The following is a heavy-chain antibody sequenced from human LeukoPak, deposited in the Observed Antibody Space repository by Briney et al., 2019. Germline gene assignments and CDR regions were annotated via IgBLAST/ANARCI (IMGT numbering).Heavy chain of an antibody. Sequence: SETLSLTCTVSGGSISSYYWGWIRQPAGKGLERIGRIYTSGSTNYNPSLKSRVTMSVDTSKNQCSLKLGSVTAADTAVYYCARSPAYSSGRYDYWGQGTLVTVSS. CDR1: GGSISSYY. CDR3: ARSPAYSSGRYDY. J-gene: IGHJ4*02. V-gene: IGHV4-4*07. D-gene: IGHD6-19*01. CDR2: IYTSGST.